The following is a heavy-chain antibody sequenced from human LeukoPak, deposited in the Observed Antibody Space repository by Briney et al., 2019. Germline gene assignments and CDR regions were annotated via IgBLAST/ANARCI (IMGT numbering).Heavy chain of an antibody. D-gene: IGHD3-10*01. CDR1: GGSLSNYY. CDR2: IYYSGST. V-gene: IGHV4-59*01. CDR3: ARGLMVRGVIGYYYYMDV. Sequence: SETLSLTCTVSGGSLSNYYWSWIRQPPGKGLEWIGYIYYSGSTNYNPSLKSRVTISVDTSKNQFSLKLSSVTAADTAVYYCARGLMVRGVIGYYYYMDVWGKGTTVTVSS. J-gene: IGHJ6*03.